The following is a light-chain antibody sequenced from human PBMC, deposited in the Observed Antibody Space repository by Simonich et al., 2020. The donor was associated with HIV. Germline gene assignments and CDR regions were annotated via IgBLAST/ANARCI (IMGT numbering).Light chain of an antibody. V-gene: IGLV3-1*01. J-gene: IGLJ2*01. CDR1: KLGNKY. CDR3: QAWDSSSVV. CDR2: QDN. Sequence: SYELTQPPSVSVSPGQTASITCSADKLGNKYVCWYQQKPGQSPVLVIYQDNKRPSVIPERFSGSNSGNTATLTISETQAMDEADYYCQAWDSSSVVFGGGTKLTVL.